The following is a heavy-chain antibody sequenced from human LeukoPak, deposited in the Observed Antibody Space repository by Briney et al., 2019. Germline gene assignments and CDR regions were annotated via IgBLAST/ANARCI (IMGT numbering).Heavy chain of an antibody. CDR1: GFSVSTNY. V-gene: IGHV3-7*01. J-gene: IGHJ4*02. CDR3: ASAGNTHFDY. Sequence: GGSLRLSCAASGFSVSTNYMNWVRQAPGKGLEWVATIKQDGSEKYYVDSLKGRFTISRDNAKNSLYLQMSSLRAEDTAVYYCASAGNTHFDYWGQGTLVTVSS. CDR2: IKQDGSEK. D-gene: IGHD4-23*01.